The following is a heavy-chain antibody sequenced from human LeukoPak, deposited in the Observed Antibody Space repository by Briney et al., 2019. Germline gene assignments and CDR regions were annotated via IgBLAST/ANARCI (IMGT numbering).Heavy chain of an antibody. CDR1: GYTFTGYY. D-gene: IGHD3-10*01. Sequence: GASVTVSCKASGYTFTGYYMHWVRQAPGQGLEWMGRINPNSGGTNYAQKFQGRVIMTRDTSISTAYMELSRLRSDDTAVYYCARDMVRYYGSGSTDYWGQGTLVTVSS. V-gene: IGHV1-2*06. CDR3: ARDMVRYYGSGSTDY. J-gene: IGHJ4*02. CDR2: INPNSGGT.